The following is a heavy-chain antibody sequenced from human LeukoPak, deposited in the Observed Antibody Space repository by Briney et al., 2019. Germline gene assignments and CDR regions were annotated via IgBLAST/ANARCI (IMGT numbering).Heavy chain of an antibody. CDR2: INPNSGGT. J-gene: IGHJ3*02. D-gene: IGHD2-2*01. CDR1: GYTFTGYY. V-gene: IGHV1-2*02. CDR3: ARASPYCSSTSCVDAFDI. Sequence: ASVKVSCKASGYTFTGYYMHWVRQAPGQGLEWMGWINPNSGGTNYAQKFQGRVTMTRDTSISTAYMELSRLRSDDTAVYYCARASPYCSSTSCVDAFDIWGQGTMVTVSS.